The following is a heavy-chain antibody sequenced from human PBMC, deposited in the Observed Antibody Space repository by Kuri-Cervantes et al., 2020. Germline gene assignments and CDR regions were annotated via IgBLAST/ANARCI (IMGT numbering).Heavy chain of an antibody. CDR2: INIAGIDT. Sequence: GESLKISCVASGFTFSNYDMNWVRQAPGRGLEWVASINIAGIDTFYADSVRGRFTISRDNSWNTLHLRMNGLRVEDTAVYYCVKVFDNSDYYYFDFWGQGNLVTVSS. J-gene: IGHJ4*02. D-gene: IGHD4-11*01. CDR3: VKVFDNSDYYYFDF. V-gene: IGHV3-21*04. CDR1: GFTFSNYD.